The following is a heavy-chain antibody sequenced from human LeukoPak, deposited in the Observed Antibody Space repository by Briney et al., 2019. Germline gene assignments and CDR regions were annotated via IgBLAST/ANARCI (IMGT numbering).Heavy chain of an antibody. CDR2: IYYTGST. D-gene: IGHD3-10*01. CDR3: ARRSNYYGSGSYYAIDY. Sequence: SETLSLTCIVSGGSISTYYWSWIRQPPGKGLEWIGYIYYTGSTTYNPSLKSRVTISVDTSKNQFSLKLSSVTAADTAVYYCARRSNYYGSGSYYAIDYWGQGTLVTVSS. CDR1: GGSISTYY. J-gene: IGHJ4*02. V-gene: IGHV4-59*01.